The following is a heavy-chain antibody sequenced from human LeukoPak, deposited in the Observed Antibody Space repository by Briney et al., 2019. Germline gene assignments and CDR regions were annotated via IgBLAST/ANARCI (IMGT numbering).Heavy chain of an antibody. CDR3: ARGDGGYYYGMDV. V-gene: IGHV3-48*03. J-gene: IGHJ6*04. D-gene: IGHD4-23*01. CDR1: GFTFNSYE. Sequence: GGSLRLSCAASGFTFNSYEMNWVRQAPGKGLEWISYISTSGSTRYYADSVKGRFTISRDNTENSLYLQMNSQRAEDTAVYYCARGDGGYYYGMDVWGKGTTVTVSS. CDR2: ISTSGSTR.